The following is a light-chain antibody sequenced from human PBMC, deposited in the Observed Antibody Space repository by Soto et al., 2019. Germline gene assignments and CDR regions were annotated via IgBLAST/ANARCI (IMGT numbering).Light chain of an antibody. Sequence: DIQMTQSPSTLSASVGDRVTITCRASQSISSWLAWYQQKPGKAPKPLIYKASSLDSGVPSRFSGSRAGTEFTLTISSLQPDDFATYYCQQHDSYPWTFGQGTKVEIK. CDR3: QQHDSYPWT. J-gene: IGKJ1*01. CDR1: QSISSW. V-gene: IGKV1-5*03. CDR2: KAS.